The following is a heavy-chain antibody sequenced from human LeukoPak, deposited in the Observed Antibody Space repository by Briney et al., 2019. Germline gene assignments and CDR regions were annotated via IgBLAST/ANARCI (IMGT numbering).Heavy chain of an antibody. V-gene: IGHV3-48*03. CDR2: ISSSGTTI. CDR1: GFTFSSYE. CDR3: ARDATLRLGDVFLDY. Sequence: GGSLRLSCAASGFTFSSYEMNWVRQAPGKGLEWDSYISSSGTTIHYADSLKGRFTISRDNAKNSLYLQLNSLRAEDTAVYYCARDATLRLGDVFLDYWGQGILVTVSS. D-gene: IGHD3-10*01. J-gene: IGHJ4*02.